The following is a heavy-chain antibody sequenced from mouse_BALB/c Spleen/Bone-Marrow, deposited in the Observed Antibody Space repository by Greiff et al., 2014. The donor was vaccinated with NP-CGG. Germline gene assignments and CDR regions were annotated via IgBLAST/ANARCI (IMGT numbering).Heavy chain of an antibody. V-gene: IGHV2-9*02. CDR1: GFSLTSYG. J-gene: IGHJ1*01. CDR3: ARVTGTDWYFDV. Sequence: QVQLQQPGPGLVAPSQSLSITCTVSGFSLTSYGVHWVRQPPGKGLEWLGVIWAGGSTNYNSALMSRLSISKDNSKSQVFLKMNSLQTDDTAMYYCARVTGTDWYFDVWGAGTTVTVSS. D-gene: IGHD4-1*01. CDR2: IWAGGST.